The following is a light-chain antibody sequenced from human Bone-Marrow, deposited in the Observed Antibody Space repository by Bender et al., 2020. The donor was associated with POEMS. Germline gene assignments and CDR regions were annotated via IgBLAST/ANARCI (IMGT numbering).Light chain of an antibody. CDR2: DVS. J-gene: IGLJ1*01. Sequence: QSALTQPSSVSGSPGQSITISCTGTSSDVGGYNYVSWYQQHPDKAPKLMIYDVSNRPSGVSNRFSGSKSGNTASLTISWLQAEDEADYYCCSYAGSSTYVFGTGTKVTVL. V-gene: IGLV2-14*01. CDR1: SSDVGGYNY. CDR3: CSYAGSSTYV.